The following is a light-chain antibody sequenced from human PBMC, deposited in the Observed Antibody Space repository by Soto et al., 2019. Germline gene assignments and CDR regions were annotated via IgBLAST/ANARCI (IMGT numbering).Light chain of an antibody. Sequence: SSPGLPSSVCGSPGQSITISCTGTISDVGGYNYVSWYQQHPGKAPKLMIYEVSNRPSGVSNRFSGSKSGNTASLTISGLQAEDAADYYCSSYTSSSTPYVFGTGTTVT. CDR3: SSYTSSSTPYV. CDR2: EVS. CDR1: ISDVGGYNY. V-gene: IGLV2-14*01. J-gene: IGLJ1*01.